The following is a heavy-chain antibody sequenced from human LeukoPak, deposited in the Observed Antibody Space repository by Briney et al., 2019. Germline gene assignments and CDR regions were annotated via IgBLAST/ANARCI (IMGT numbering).Heavy chain of an antibody. V-gene: IGHV3-21*01. CDR3: ARDSGGYGDNY. Sequence: GGSLRLSCAASGFTFSSYSMNWVRQAPGKGLEWVSSISSSSYIYYADSVKGRFTISRDNAKNSLYLQMNSLRAEDTAVYYCARDSGGYGDNYWGQGTLVTVSS. CDR1: GFTFSSYS. CDR2: ISSSSYI. D-gene: IGHD4-17*01. J-gene: IGHJ4*02.